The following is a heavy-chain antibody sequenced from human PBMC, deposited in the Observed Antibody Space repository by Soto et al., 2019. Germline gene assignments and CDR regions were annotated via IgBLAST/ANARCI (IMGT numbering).Heavy chain of an antibody. V-gene: IGHV3-23*01. CDR1: GFTFSSYA. J-gene: IGHJ4*02. D-gene: IGHD3-22*01. CDR3: AKGVPYYYDSSGCPDY. CDR2: ISGSGGST. Sequence: GGSLRLSCAASGFTFSSYAMSWVRQAPGKGLEWVSAISGSGGSTYYADSVKGRFTISRDNSKNTLYLQMNSLRAEDTAVHYCAKGVPYYYDSSGCPDYWGQGTLVTVSS.